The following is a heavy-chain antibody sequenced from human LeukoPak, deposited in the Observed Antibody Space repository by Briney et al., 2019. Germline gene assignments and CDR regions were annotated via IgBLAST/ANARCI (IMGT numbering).Heavy chain of an antibody. J-gene: IGHJ5*02. D-gene: IGHD1-14*01. CDR1: GGTFSSYA. CDR2: IIPIFGTA. CDR3: AREERTKNWFDP. V-gene: IGHV1-69*05. Sequence: SVKVSCKASGGTFSSYAISWVRQAPGQGLEWMGGIIPIFGTANYAQKFQGRVTITTDESTSTAYMELSSLRSEDTAVYYCAREERTKNWFDPWGQGTLVTVSS.